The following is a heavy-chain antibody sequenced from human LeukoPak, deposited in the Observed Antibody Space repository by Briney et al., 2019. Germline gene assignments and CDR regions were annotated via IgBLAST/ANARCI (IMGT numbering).Heavy chain of an antibody. J-gene: IGHJ4*02. CDR3: AKKGYYDGSGYYMYYFDH. D-gene: IGHD3-22*01. CDR1: GFTFSIYA. V-gene: IGHV3-23*01. CDR2: SGSGGTA. Sequence: GSLRLSCAASGFTFSIYAMSWVRQAPGKGLEWVSASGSGGTAYYADSVKGRFTISRDNSKNTLYLQMNSLRAEDTAVYYCAKKGYYDGSGYYMYYFDHWGQGTLVTVSS.